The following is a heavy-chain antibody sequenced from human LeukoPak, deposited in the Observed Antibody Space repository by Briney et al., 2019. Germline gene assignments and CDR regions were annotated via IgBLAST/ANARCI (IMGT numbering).Heavy chain of an antibody. J-gene: IGHJ6*03. V-gene: IGHV1-8*01. CDR3: ARSTDSSAPYYYYHMYV. D-gene: IGHD6-6*01. Sequence: ASVKVSCKASGYTFASYDINWVRQATGHRLEWMGWMNPNSGNTGYAQKFQGRVTMTRDTSINTAYMELSNLRSEDTAVYYCARSTDSSAPYYYYHMYVWGEGTTVTVSS. CDR1: GYTFASYD. CDR2: MNPNSGNT.